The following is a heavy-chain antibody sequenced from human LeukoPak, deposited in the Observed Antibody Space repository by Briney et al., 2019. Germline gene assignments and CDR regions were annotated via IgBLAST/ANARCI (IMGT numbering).Heavy chain of an antibody. CDR2: IWYDGSNK. Sequence: GGSLRLSCAASGFTFSSYGMHWVRQAPGKGLEWVAVIWYDGSNKYYADSVKGRFTISRDNSKNTLYLQMNSLRAEDTAVYYCARGKVGTAMVFDYWGQGTLVTVSS. CDR3: ARGKVGTAMVFDY. J-gene: IGHJ4*02. CDR1: GFTFSSYG. D-gene: IGHD5-18*01. V-gene: IGHV3-33*01.